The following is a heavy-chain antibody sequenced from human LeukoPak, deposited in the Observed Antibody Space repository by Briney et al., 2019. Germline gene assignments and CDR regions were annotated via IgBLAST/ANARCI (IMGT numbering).Heavy chain of an antibody. CDR1: GYTFTSYG. V-gene: IGHV1-18*01. CDR2: ISAYNGNT. J-gene: IGHJ4*02. Sequence: GASVKVSCKASGYTFTSYGISWARQAPGQGLEWMGWISAYNGNTNYAQKLQGRVTMTTDTSTSTAYMELRSLRSDDTAVYYCARVRDYGGNWQFDYWGQGTLVTVSS. D-gene: IGHD4-23*01. CDR3: ARVRDYGGNWQFDY.